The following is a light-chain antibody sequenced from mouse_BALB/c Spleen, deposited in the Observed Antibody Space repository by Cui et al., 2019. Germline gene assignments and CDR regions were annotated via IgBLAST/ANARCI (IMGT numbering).Light chain of an antibody. CDR2: RVS. Sequence: DVVMTQTTLTLSATIGQPASISCKSSKSILYSDRKTYLNWLLQRPGQSPKRLIYRVSKLDSGVPDRFTGSGSGTDFTLKISRVEAEDVGVYYCWQGTHFPQTFGGGTKLEIK. V-gene: IGKV1-135*01. J-gene: IGKJ1*01. CDR1: KSILYSDRKTY. CDR3: WQGTHFPQT.